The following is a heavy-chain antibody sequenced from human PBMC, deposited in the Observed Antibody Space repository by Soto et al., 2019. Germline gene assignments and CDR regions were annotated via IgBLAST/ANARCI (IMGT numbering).Heavy chain of an antibody. D-gene: IGHD3-3*01. CDR1: GGSFSGYY. V-gene: IGHV4-34*01. J-gene: IGHJ4*02. Sequence: SETLSLTCAVYGGSFSGYYWSWIRQPPGKGLEWIGEINHSGSTNYNPSLKSRVTISVDTSKNQFSLKLSSVTAADTAVYYCARGPRLSTYYDFWSGYYPTYFDYWGQGTLVTVS. CDR2: INHSGST. CDR3: ARGPRLSTYYDFWSGYYPTYFDY.